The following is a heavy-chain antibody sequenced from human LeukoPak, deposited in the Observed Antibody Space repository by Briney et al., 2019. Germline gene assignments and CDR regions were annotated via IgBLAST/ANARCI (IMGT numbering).Heavy chain of an antibody. V-gene: IGHV3-11*04. CDR2: ISSSGSTI. CDR1: GFTFSDYY. Sequence: GGSLRLSCAASGFTFSDYYMSWIRQAPGKGLEWVSYISSSGSTIYYADSVKGRFTISRDNAKNSLYLQMNSLRAEGTAVYYCARSGFWSGLAVNFDYWGQGTLVTVSS. J-gene: IGHJ4*02. CDR3: ARSGFWSGLAVNFDY. D-gene: IGHD3-3*01.